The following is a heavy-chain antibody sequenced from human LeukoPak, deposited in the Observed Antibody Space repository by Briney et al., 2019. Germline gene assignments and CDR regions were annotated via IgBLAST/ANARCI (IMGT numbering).Heavy chain of an antibody. V-gene: IGHV4-59*08. J-gene: IGHJ5*02. Sequence: SETLSFTCTVSSGSISSYYWSWIRQPPGKGLEWIGYIYYSGSTNYNPSLKSRVTISVDTSKNQFSLKLSSVTAADTAVYYCARHFYSGSLNWFDPWGQGTLVTVSS. CDR2: IYYSGST. CDR3: ARHFYSGSLNWFDP. D-gene: IGHD1-26*01. CDR1: SGSISSYY.